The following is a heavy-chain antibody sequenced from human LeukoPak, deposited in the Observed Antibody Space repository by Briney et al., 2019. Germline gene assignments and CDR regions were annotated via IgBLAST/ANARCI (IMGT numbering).Heavy chain of an antibody. CDR2: IIPIFGTA. CDR3: ANSWYYYDSSGLPKSDAFDR. J-gene: IGHJ3*01. V-gene: IGHV1-69*13. D-gene: IGHD3-22*01. CDR1: GGTFSSYA. Sequence: SVKVSCKASGGTFSSYAISWVRQAPGQGLEWMGGIIPIFGTANYAQKFQGRVTITADESTSTAYMELSSLRSEDTAVYYCANSWYYYDSSGLPKSDAFDRWGQGTLVTVSS.